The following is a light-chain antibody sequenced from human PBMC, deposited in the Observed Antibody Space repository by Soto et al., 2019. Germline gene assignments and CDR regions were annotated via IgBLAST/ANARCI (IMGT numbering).Light chain of an antibody. CDR2: KAS. V-gene: IGKV1-17*01. J-gene: IGKJ5*01. Sequence: IQMTQSPSSLCASVGDIVTITCRASQGIINDLGWYQKKPGKAPKLLIYKASSLESGVPSRFSGSGSGTELTLTISSLQYEDFVVYYCQQSNNWPRTFGQGTRLEI. CDR3: QQSNNWPRT. CDR1: QGIIND.